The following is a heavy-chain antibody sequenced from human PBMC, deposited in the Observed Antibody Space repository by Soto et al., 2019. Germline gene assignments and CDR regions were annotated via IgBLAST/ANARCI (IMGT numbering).Heavy chain of an antibody. D-gene: IGHD2-15*01. CDR3: TRVVGGMDV. J-gene: IGHJ6*02. V-gene: IGHV3-49*04. CDR2: IRSKAYGGTT. Sequence: SLRLSCTASGFTFGDYPMSWVRQAPGKGLEWVGFIRSKAYGGTTEYAASVKGRFTISRDDSKSIAYLQMNSLKTEDTAVYYCTRVVGGMDVWGQGTTVTVS. CDR1: GFTFGDYP.